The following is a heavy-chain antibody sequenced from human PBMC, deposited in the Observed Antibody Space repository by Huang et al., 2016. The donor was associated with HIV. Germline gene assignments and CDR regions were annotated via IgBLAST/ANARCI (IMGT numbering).Heavy chain of an antibody. D-gene: IGHD3-22*01. CDR3: ARDPKYHRIGYYRQRRGIDI. J-gene: IGHJ3*02. CDR1: GYTFTRYG. CDR2: ISASSGDT. V-gene: IGHV1-18*01. Sequence: QIQLMQSGPELKQPGASVKVSCKASGYTFTRYGITWVRQAPGQGHEWMGWISASSGDTEYAQKFQGRVTLTTDTSTNIAYMELRSLRSDDTAKYYCARDPKYHRIGYYRQRRGIDIWGQGTMVIVSS.